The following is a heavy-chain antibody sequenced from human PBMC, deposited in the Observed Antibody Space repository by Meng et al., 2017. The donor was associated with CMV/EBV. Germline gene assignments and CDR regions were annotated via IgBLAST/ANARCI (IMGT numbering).Heavy chain of an antibody. CDR1: GFTFSNAW. CDR2: IQSKTDGGTT. D-gene: IGHD2-15*01. CDR3: VYCSGGSCYPRGMDV. J-gene: IGHJ6*02. Sequence: GESLKISCAASGFTFSNAWMSLVRQAPGKGLEWVGRIQSKTDGGTTDYAPPVKGRFTISRDDSKNTLYLQMNSLKTEDTAVYYCVYCSGGSCYPRGMDVWGQGTTVTVSS. V-gene: IGHV3-15*01.